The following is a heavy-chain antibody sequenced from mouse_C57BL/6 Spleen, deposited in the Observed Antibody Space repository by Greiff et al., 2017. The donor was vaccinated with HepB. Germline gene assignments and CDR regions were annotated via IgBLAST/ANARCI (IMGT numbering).Heavy chain of an antibody. V-gene: IGHV1-69*01. CDR1: GYTFTSYW. J-gene: IGHJ4*01. CDR2: IDPSDSYT. CDR3: ARSHGSSRYYYAMDY. Sequence: QVQLQQPGAELVMPGASVKLSCKASGYTFTSYWMHWVKQRPGQGLEWIGEIDPSDSYTNYNQEFKGKSTLTVDKSSSTAYMQLSSLTSEDSAVYYCARSHGSSRYYYAMDYWGQGTSVTVSS. D-gene: IGHD1-1*01.